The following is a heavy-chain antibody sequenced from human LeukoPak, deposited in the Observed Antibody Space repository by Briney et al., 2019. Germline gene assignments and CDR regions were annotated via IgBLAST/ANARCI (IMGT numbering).Heavy chain of an antibody. CDR2: MNPNSGNT. V-gene: IGHV1-8*01. CDR1: GYTFTSYD. CDR3: ARGPPSPTYLYR. J-gene: IGHJ4*02. D-gene: IGHD2-2*02. Sequence: ASVKVSCKASGYTFTSYDINWVRQATGQGLEWMGWMNPNSGNTGYAQKFQGRVTMTRNTSISTAYMELSSLRSEDTAVYCCARGPPSPTYLYRWGQGTLVTVSS.